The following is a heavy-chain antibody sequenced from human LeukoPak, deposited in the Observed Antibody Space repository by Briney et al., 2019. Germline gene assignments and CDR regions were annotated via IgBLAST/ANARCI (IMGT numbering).Heavy chain of an antibody. CDR3: AKGQDSGYDSSGYYGVNFDY. CDR2: IYSGGST. CDR1: GFTVSSNY. D-gene: IGHD3-22*01. V-gene: IGHV3-53*01. J-gene: IGHJ4*02. Sequence: GGSLRLSCAASGFTVSSNYMSWVRQAPGKGLEWVSVIYSGGSTYYADSVKGRFTTSRDNSKNTLYLQMNSLRAEDTAVYYCAKGQDSGYDSSGYYGVNFDYWGQGTLVTVSS.